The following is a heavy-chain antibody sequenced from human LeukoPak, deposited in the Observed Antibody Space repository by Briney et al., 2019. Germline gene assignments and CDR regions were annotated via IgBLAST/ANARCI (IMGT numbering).Heavy chain of an antibody. Sequence: VGSLRLSCAPSGFTFRSYGMQWVRQAPGKGLEGVAFIRYDGSNKFYADSVKGRFAIPRDNSKNTLYLQMKSLIAEHTAVDYCAKESESYDSSGSTFDYWGEGNLVTVSS. CDR2: IRYDGSNK. D-gene: IGHD3-22*01. CDR1: GFTFRSYG. V-gene: IGHV3-30*02. CDR3: AKESESYDSSGSTFDY. J-gene: IGHJ4*02.